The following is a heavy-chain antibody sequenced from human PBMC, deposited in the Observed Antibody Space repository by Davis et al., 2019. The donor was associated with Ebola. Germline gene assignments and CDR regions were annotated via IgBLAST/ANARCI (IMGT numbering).Heavy chain of an antibody. D-gene: IGHD6-19*01. Sequence: MPSETLSLTCTVSGGSVSSGYYYWSWVRQPPGKGLEWIGYIYYSGSTKNNPSLKSRVTISVDTSKNQFSLKLSSVTAADTAVYYCAGERRSGWYSYYFDYWGQGTLVTVSS. CDR2: IYYSGST. J-gene: IGHJ4*02. CDR1: GGSVSSGYYY. CDR3: AGERRSGWYSYYFDY. V-gene: IGHV4-61*01.